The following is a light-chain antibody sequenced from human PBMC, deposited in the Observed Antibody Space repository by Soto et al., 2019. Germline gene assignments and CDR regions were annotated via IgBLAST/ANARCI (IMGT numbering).Light chain of an antibody. Sequence: EIVLTQSPATLSLSPGNRATLSCRASESVSRYLAWYQQKPGQAPRLLIYDASSRAAGIPARFSGSGSGTDFTLTITSLEPEDVAVYDCQQRSDWPCTFGGGTKVEIK. CDR2: DAS. CDR3: QQRSDWPCT. V-gene: IGKV3-11*01. J-gene: IGKJ4*02. CDR1: ESVSRY.